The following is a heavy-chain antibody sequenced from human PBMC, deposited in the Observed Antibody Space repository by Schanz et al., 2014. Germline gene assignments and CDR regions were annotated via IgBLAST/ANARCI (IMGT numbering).Heavy chain of an antibody. D-gene: IGHD5-18*01. Sequence: QVQLQQWGAGLLKPSETLSLTCAVYGGSFSGYYWSWIRQPPGKGLEWIGEINHSGSTNYNPSLKSGVTISVNTSKTQFSRRLSSVTAADTAVYYCATLPEYSYMSWDHWGQGTLVTVSS. J-gene: IGHJ4*02. CDR3: ATLPEYSYMSWDH. CDR1: GGSFSGYY. V-gene: IGHV4-34*01. CDR2: INHSGST.